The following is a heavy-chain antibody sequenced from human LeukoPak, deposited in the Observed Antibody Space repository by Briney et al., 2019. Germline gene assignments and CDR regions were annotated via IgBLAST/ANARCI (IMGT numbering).Heavy chain of an antibody. CDR1: GDSISNYF. CDR2: IHSSGST. J-gene: IGHJ4*02. Sequence: PSETLSLTCTVSGDSISNYFWSWIRQPAGKGLEWIGRIHSSGSTNYNPSLKSRVTMSKDTSKNQFSLKLSSATAADTAVYYCARVARIVGATDFYFDYWGQGTLVTVSS. V-gene: IGHV4-4*07. CDR3: ARVARIVGATDFYFDY. D-gene: IGHD1-26*01.